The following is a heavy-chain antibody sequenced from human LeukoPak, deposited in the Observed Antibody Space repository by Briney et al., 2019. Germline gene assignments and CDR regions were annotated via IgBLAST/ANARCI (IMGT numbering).Heavy chain of an antibody. Sequence: SETLSLTCTVSGGSISSGGYYWSWIRQHPGKGLEWIGYIYYSGSTYYNPSLKSRVTISVDTSKNQFSLKLSSVIAADTAVYYCARDRGGSGYDLYYYYGMDVWGQGTTVTVSS. V-gene: IGHV4-31*03. CDR1: GGSISSGGYY. CDR3: ARDRGGSGYDLYYYYGMDV. CDR2: IYYSGST. D-gene: IGHD5-12*01. J-gene: IGHJ6*02.